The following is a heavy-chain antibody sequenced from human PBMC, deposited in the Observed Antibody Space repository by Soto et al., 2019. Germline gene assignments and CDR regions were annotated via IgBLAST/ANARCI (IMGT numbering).Heavy chain of an antibody. CDR2: INPNSGGT. CDR3: ARGTPFGYYFDY. V-gene: IGHV1-2*04. D-gene: IGHD3-10*01. J-gene: IGHJ4*02. Sequence: QVQLVQSGAEVKKPGASVKVSCKASGYTFTGYYMHWVRQAPGQGLEWMGWINPNSGGTNYAQKLQGWVTMTRDTSISTAYMELSRLRSDDTAVYYCARGTPFGYYFDYWGQGTLVTVSS. CDR1: GYTFTGYY.